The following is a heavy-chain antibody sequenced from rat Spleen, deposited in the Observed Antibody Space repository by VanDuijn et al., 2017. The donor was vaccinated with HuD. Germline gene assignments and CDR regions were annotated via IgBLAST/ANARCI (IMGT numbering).Heavy chain of an antibody. CDR2: ISYDGSST. Sequence: EVQLVESGGGLVQPGRSLKLSCAASGFTFSDYAMAWVRQAPKKGLEWVATISYDGSSTYYRDSVKGRFTISRDNAKSTLYLQMDSLRSEDTATYYCARQAGGTFHYWGQGVMVTVSS. CDR3: ARQAGGTFHY. CDR1: GFTFSDYA. D-gene: IGHD4-3*01. V-gene: IGHV5-17*01. J-gene: IGHJ2*01.